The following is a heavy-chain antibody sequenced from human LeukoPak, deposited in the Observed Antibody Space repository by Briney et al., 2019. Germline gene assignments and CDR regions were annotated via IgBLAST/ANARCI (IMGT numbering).Heavy chain of an antibody. CDR3: AKDSLRYSSSYYYYYMDV. V-gene: IGHV3-23*01. D-gene: IGHD6-13*01. CDR1: GFTFSSYA. CDR2: ISGSGGST. J-gene: IGHJ6*03. Sequence: GGSLSLSCAASGFTFSSYALSWVRQAPGKGLEWVSAISGSGGSTYYADSVKGRFTISRGNSKNTLYLQMNSLRAEDTAVYYCAKDSLRYSSSYYYYYMDVWGKGTTVTVSS.